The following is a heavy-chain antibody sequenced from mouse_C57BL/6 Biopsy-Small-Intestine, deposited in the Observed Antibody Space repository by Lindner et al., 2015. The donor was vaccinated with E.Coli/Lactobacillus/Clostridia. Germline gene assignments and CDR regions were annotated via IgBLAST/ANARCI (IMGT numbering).Heavy chain of an antibody. CDR1: GYTFTIYD. Sequence: VQLQESGPELVKPGASVKLSCKASGYTFTIYDVNWVKQRPGQGPEWIGWIYPRDGSTKYNEKFKGKATLTVDTSSNTAYMELHSLTSEDSAVYFCTRPYYGAFDYWGQGTTLTVSS. J-gene: IGHJ2*01. V-gene: IGHV1-85*01. D-gene: IGHD1-1*01. CDR2: IYPRDGST. CDR3: TRPYYGAFDY.